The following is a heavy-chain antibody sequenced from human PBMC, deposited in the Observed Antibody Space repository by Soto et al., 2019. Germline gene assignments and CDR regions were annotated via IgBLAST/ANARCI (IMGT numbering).Heavy chain of an antibody. Sequence: PGRLTLTCDFPRVSIHSYMWRWIGKTAGLGLEWIGRVYSSGTTDYNPSLNSRATLSVETSKNQFSLKLSSVTAADTAVYYCARDIGSYAYGEGYWGQGTLVTVS. CDR3: ARDIGSYAYGEGY. CDR1: RVSIHSYM. D-gene: IGHD3-10*01. V-gene: IGHV4-4*07. J-gene: IGHJ4*02. CDR2: VYSSGTT.